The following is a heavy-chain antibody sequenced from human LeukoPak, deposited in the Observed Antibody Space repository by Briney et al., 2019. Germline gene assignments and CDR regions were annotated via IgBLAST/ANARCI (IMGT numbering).Heavy chain of an antibody. CDR1: GYSFTSYW. CDR3: ARLRVVVVPADHYFDY. V-gene: IGHV5-51*01. Sequence: GESLKISCKGSGYSFTSYWIGWVRQMPGKGLDWMGIIYPGDSDTRYSPSFQGQVTISADKSISTAYLQWSSLKASDTAMYYCARLRVVVVPADHYFDYWGQGTLVTVSS. CDR2: IYPGDSDT. D-gene: IGHD2-2*01. J-gene: IGHJ4*02.